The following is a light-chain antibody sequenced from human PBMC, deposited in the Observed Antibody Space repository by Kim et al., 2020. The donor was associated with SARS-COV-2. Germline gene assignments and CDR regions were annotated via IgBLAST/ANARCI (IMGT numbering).Light chain of an antibody. J-gene: IGKJ2*01. CDR2: WAS. CDR1: QRILFSSNNNDL. Sequence: DIVMTQSPASLAVSLGARATINCKSSQRILFSSNNNDLLAWYQQKPGQPPKVLIFWASTRASGVPDRFSASGSGTEFTLSISSLQPEDVAVYYCLQYFITPYTFGQGTKLEI. V-gene: IGKV4-1*01. CDR3: LQYFITPYT.